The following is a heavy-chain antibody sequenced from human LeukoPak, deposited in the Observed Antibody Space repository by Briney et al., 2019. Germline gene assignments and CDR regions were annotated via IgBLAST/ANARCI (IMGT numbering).Heavy chain of an antibody. D-gene: IGHD3-3*01. V-gene: IGHV3-33*01. CDR3: ARDAGVAWHDAFDI. CDR2: IWYDGSNK. CDR1: GFTFSSYG. Sequence: AGGSLRLSCVASGFTFSSYGMHWVRQAPGKGLEWVAVIWYDGSNKYYADSVKGRFTISRDNSKNTLYLQMNSLRAEDTAVYYCARDAGVAWHDAFDIWGQGTMVTVSS. J-gene: IGHJ3*02.